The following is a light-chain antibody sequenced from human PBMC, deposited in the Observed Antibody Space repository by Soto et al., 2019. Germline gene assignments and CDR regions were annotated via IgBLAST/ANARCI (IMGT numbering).Light chain of an antibody. Sequence: NFMLTQPHSVSESPGKTVTISCTRSSGNIASNYVQWYQQRPGSAPTTVIYEDNLRPSGVPDRFSGSIDRSSNSASLTISGLQTEDEGDYYCSSYTSSSTSVVFGGGTKLTVL. CDR3: SSYTSSSTSVV. CDR1: SGNIASNY. CDR2: EDN. V-gene: IGLV6-57*04. J-gene: IGLJ2*01.